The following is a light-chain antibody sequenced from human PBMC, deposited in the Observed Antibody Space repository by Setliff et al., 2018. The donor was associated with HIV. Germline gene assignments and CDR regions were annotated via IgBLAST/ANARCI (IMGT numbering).Light chain of an antibody. V-gene: IGLV1-44*01. CDR1: SSNIGSNT. CDR2: SDN. Sequence: QSVLTQPLLASGTPGQRVTISCSGSSSNIGSNTVNWYQHLPGLAPKLLIYSDNHRPSVVPDRFSGSKSGTSASLAISGLQSEDEADYYCAAWDDSLNGYVFGTGTKVTVL. CDR3: AAWDDSLNGYV. J-gene: IGLJ1*01.